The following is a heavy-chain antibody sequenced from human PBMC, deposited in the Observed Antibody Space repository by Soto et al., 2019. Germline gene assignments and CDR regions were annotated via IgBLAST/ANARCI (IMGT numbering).Heavy chain of an antibody. D-gene: IGHD2-2*01. Sequence: SVKVSCKASGGTFSSYAISWVRQAPGQGLEWMGGIIPIFGTANYAQKFQGRVTITADESTSTAYMELSSLRSEVSVVYYCASGPAAKRLWFDPWGQGTLVTVSS. CDR1: GGTFSSYA. CDR2: IIPIFGTA. J-gene: IGHJ5*02. CDR3: ASGPAAKRLWFDP. V-gene: IGHV1-69*13.